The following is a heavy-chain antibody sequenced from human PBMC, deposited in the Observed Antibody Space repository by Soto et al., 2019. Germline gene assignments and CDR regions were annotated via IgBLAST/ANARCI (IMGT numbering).Heavy chain of an antibody. CDR2: ISYDGSNK. Sequence: QVQLVESGGGVVQPGRSLRLSCAASGFTFSSYAMHWVRQAPGKGLAWVAVISYDGSNKYYADSVKGRFTISRDNSKHPLYLHMNSLRAEDTAVYYCARVRYRFLEWLLPNCDYWGQGTLVTVSS. D-gene: IGHD3-3*01. CDR3: ARVRYRFLEWLLPNCDY. J-gene: IGHJ4*02. CDR1: GFTFSSYA. V-gene: IGHV3-30-3*01.